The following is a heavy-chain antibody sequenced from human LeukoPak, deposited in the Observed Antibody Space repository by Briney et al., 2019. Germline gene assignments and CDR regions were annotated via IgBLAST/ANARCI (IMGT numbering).Heavy chain of an antibody. CDR1: GYTFTNYG. D-gene: IGHD2-2*01. V-gene: IGHV1-18*01. Sequence: GASVKVSCKASGYTFTNYGISWVRQAPGQGLEWMGWISAYNGNTNYAQKLQGRVTMTTDTSTSTAYMELRSLRSDDTAVYYCARDLGYQLPQPFDYWGQGTLVTVSS. J-gene: IGHJ4*02. CDR2: ISAYNGNT. CDR3: ARDLGYQLPQPFDY.